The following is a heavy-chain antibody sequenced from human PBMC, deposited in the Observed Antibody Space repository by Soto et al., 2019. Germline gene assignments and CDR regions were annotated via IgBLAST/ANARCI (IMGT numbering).Heavy chain of an antibody. J-gene: IGHJ4*02. D-gene: IGHD1-1*01. V-gene: IGHV1-69*13. CDR3: ARSMTHDAQNWFDY. Sequence: ASVKVSCKASGGTFSSYAISWVRQAPGQGLEWMGGIIPIFGTANYAQKFQGRVTITGDESTSTAYMELSSLRSEDTAVYYCARSMTHDAQNWFDYWGQGTLVTVSS. CDR2: IIPIFGTA. CDR1: GGTFSSYA.